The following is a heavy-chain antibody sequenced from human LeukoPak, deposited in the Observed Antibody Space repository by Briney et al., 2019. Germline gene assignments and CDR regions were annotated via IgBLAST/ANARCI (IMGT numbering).Heavy chain of an antibody. D-gene: IGHD5-24*01. CDR1: GYTSTGYY. CDR3: ARAGGRWLQSPLRFDY. CDR2: INPNSGGT. J-gene: IGHJ4*02. V-gene: IGHV1-2*02. Sequence: ASVKVSCKASGYTSTGYYMHWVRQAPGQGLEWMGWINPNSGGTNYAQKFQGRVTMTRDTSISTAYMELSRLRSDDTAVYYCARAGGRWLQSPLRFDYWGQGTLVTVSS.